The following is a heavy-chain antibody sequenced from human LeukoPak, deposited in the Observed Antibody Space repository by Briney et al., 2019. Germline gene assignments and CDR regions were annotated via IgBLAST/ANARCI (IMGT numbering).Heavy chain of an antibody. D-gene: IGHD1-20*01. V-gene: IGHV1-69*05. CDR1: GVTFSGYA. CDR3: ATNPMTGYHLGDHFYFYMAV. J-gene: IGHJ6*03. CDR2: LRPVFGPI. Sequence: ASVKVSCKASGVTFSGYAISWVRQAPGQGLEWIGGLRPVFGPINSAQKFQDRVTLTKDDSTTTAYMELRSLRSEDTAVYYCATNPMTGYHLGDHFYFYMAVWGKGTTVTVS.